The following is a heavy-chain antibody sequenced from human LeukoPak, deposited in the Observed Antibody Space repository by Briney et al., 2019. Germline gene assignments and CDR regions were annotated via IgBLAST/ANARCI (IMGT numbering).Heavy chain of an antibody. V-gene: IGHV4-34*01. CDR1: GGGFSGDY. CDR3: ARAPPSYGYSSSWYGY. Sequence: PSETLSLTCAVYGGGFSGDYWSCSRQPPGRGLGWSGEINRSGSPNYNPSLKSRVTISVDTSKNQFSLKLSSVTAADTAVYYCARAPPSYGYSSSWYGYWGQGTLVTVSS. J-gene: IGHJ4*02. CDR2: INRSGSP. D-gene: IGHD6-13*01.